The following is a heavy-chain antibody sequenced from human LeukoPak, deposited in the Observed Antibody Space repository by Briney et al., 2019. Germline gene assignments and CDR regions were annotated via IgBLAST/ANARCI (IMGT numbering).Heavy chain of an antibody. J-gene: IGHJ5*02. V-gene: IGHV4-34*01. D-gene: IGHD3-3*01. CDR3: ARGKTILRLLEWLPDARVKKENWFDP. Sequence: SETLSLTCAVYGGSFSGYYWSWIRQPPGKGLEWIGEINHSRSTNYNPSLKSRVTISVDTSKNQFSLKLSSVTAADTAVYYCARGKTILRLLEWLPDARVKKENWFDPWGQGTLVTVSS. CDR1: GGSFSGYY. CDR2: INHSRST.